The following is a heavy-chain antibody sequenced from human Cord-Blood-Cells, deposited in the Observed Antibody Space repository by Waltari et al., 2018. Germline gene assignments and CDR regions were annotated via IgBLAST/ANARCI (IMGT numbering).Heavy chain of an antibody. CDR3: ARDYRYYDILTGYYDY. Sequence: QVQLQESGPGLVKPSGTLSLTCAVSGGSTSRSNWWSWVRPPPGKGLEWIGEIYHSGSTNYNPSLKSRVTISVDKSKNQFSLKLSSVTAADTAVYYCARDYRYYDILTGYYDYWGQGTLVTVSS. V-gene: IGHV4-4*02. D-gene: IGHD3-9*01. J-gene: IGHJ4*02. CDR2: IYHSGST. CDR1: GGSTSRSNW.